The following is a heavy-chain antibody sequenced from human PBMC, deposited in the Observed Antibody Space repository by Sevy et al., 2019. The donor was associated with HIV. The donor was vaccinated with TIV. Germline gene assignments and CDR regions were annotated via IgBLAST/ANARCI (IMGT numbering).Heavy chain of an antibody. V-gene: IGHV4-38-2*01. CDR3: ARVEYCSGGSCGPLYYYYGMDV. Sequence: SETLSLTCAVSGYSISSGYYWGWIRQPPGKGLEWIGSIYHSGSTYYNPSLKSRVTISVDTSKNQFSLKLSSVTAADTAVYYCARVEYCSGGSCGPLYYYYGMDVWDQGTTVTVSS. D-gene: IGHD2-15*01. J-gene: IGHJ6*02. CDR1: GYSISSGYY. CDR2: IYHSGST.